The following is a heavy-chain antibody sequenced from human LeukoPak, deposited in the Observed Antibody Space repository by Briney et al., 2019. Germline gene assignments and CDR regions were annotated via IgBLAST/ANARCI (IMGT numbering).Heavy chain of an antibody. Sequence: SGGSLRLXCAASGFTFSSYAMSWVRQAPGKGLEWVSAISGSGGSTYYADSVKGRFTISRDNSKNTLYLQMNSLRAEDTAVHYCAKARLRSNWYFDLWGRGTLSLSPQ. J-gene: IGHJ2*01. CDR3: AKARLRSNWYFDL. D-gene: IGHD2/OR15-2a*01. CDR1: GFTFSSYA. V-gene: IGHV3-23*01. CDR2: ISGSGGST.